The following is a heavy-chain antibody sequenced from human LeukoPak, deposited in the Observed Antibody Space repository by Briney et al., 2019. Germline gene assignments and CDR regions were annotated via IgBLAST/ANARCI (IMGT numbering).Heavy chain of an antibody. CDR2: IYWDDNS. CDR3: VHRPVHYGSGSYYFDY. D-gene: IGHD3-10*01. J-gene: IGHJ4*02. V-gene: IGHV2-5*02. CDR1: GISLTTSGVG. Sequence: ESGPTLVRPTQTLTLTCTLSGISLTTSGVGVGWIRQLPGKALEWLALIYWDDNSRYSPSLRSRLTITKDTSKYQVVLTMTNMCPVHSSTYRCVHRPVHYGSGSYYFDYWGQGTLVTVSS.